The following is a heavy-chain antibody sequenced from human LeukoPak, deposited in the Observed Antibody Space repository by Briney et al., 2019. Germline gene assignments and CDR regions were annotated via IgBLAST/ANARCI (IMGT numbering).Heavy chain of an antibody. CDR1: GYTFTSYG. J-gene: IGHJ6*02. V-gene: IGHV1-18*01. D-gene: IGHD6-19*01. CDR2: ISAYNGNT. Sequence: VKVSCKASGYTFTSYGISWVRQAPGQGLEWMGWISAYNGNTNYAQKLQGRVTMTTDTSTSTAYMELRSLRSDDTAVYYCARFQQWLVYYYYGLDVWGQGTTVTVSS. CDR3: ARFQQWLVYYYYGLDV.